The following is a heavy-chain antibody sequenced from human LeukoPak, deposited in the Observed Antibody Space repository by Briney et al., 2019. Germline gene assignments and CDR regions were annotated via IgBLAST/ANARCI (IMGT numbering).Heavy chain of an antibody. V-gene: IGHV1-69*05. D-gene: IGHD2/OR15-2a*01. Sequence: SVKVSCKASGGTFSSYAISWVRQAPGQGLEWMGGIIPIFGTANYAQKFQGRVTITTDESTSTAYMELSSLRSEDTAVYYCARGRLISPGAFDIWGQGTMVTVSS. CDR2: IIPIFGTA. CDR3: ARGRLISPGAFDI. J-gene: IGHJ3*02. CDR1: GGTFSSYA.